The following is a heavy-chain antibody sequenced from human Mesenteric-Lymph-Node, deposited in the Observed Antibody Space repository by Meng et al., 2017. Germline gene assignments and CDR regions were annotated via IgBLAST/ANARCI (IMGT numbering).Heavy chain of an antibody. V-gene: IGHV3-20*04. D-gene: IGHD3-16*01. CDR1: DFSFTTYA. J-gene: IGHJ6*02. Sequence: GESLKISCVAFDFSFTTYATSWVRQAPGKGLEWVSGINWNGGSTGYADSVKGRFTISRDNAKNSLYLQMNSLRAEDTALYYCARYEADSYYYYGMDVWGQGTTVTVSS. CDR2: INWNGGST. CDR3: ARYEADSYYYYGMDV.